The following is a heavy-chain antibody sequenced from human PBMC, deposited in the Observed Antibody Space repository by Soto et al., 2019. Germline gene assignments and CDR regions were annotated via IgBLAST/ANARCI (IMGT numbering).Heavy chain of an antibody. V-gene: IGHV4-39*01. Sequence: TSETLSLTCTVSGGSISSSSYYWGWIRQPPGKGLEWIGSIYYSGSTYYNPSIKSRVTISVDTSKNQFSLKLSSVTAADTAVYYCARSRRVLRFLEWPINYYYDYGMDVWGQGTTVTVSS. J-gene: IGHJ6*02. CDR3: ARSRRVLRFLEWPINYYYDYGMDV. D-gene: IGHD3-3*01. CDR2: IYYSGST. CDR1: GGSISSSSYY.